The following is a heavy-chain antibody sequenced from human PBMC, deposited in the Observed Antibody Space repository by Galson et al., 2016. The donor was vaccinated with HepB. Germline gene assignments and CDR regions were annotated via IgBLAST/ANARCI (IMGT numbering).Heavy chain of an antibody. V-gene: IGHV1-58*01. J-gene: IGHJ4*02. CDR2: IVVGNNNT. D-gene: IGHD2-2*02. CDR3: ATAKPGSDIRSVFDY. Sequence: SVKVSCKASGFTFSGSAVQWVRQVPGQRLEWIGWIVVGNNNTYYAQNFPERVSITRDMSATTAHMELRSLRSEDSAVYYCATAKPGSDIRSVFDYWGQGTLVTVSS. CDR1: GFTFSGSA.